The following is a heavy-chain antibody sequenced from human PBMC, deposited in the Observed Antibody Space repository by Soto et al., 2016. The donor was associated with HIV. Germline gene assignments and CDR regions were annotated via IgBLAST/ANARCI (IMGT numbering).Heavy chain of an antibody. D-gene: IGHD5-18*01. CDR3: ARVPRGYPYGLDY. CDR1: GHSFTSYH. V-gene: IGHV1-2*02. Sequence: QVQLVQSGAEVKKPGASVKVSCKASGHSFTSYHMHWVRQAPGQGLEWMGWINPNSGGTNYAQKFQGRVTMTRDTSISTAYMELSRLRSDDTAVYYCARVPRGYPYGLDYWDQGTLVTVSS. J-gene: IGHJ4*02. CDR2: INPNSGGT.